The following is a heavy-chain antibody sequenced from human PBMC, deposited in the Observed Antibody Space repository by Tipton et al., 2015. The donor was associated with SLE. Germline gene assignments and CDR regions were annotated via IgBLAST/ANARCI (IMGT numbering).Heavy chain of an antibody. V-gene: IGHV3-30*02. CDR1: GFTFISYG. CDR2: IWYDGSNK. Sequence: SLRLSCAASGFTFISYGMHWVRQAPGKGLEWVALIWYDGSNKYYADSAKGRFTISRDNSKSTLYLEMNSLRTEDTALYYCAKDRYCSSTSCYGEFDYWGQGTLVTVSS. D-gene: IGHD2-2*01. J-gene: IGHJ4*02. CDR3: AKDRYCSSTSCYGEFDY.